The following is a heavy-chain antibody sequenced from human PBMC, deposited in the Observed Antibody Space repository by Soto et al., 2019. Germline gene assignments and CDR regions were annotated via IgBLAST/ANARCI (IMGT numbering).Heavy chain of an antibody. D-gene: IGHD2-2*01. CDR1: GFTFDDYA. Sequence: PGGSLRLSCVASGFTFDDYAMHWVRQAPGKGLEWVSGISFNSGSIGYAESVKGRFTISRDNARNSLYLQMNSLRAEDTALYYCAGDIEENQLLYDALDFWGQGTMVTVSS. J-gene: IGHJ3*01. CDR2: ISFNSGSI. V-gene: IGHV3-9*01. CDR3: AGDIEENQLLYDALDF.